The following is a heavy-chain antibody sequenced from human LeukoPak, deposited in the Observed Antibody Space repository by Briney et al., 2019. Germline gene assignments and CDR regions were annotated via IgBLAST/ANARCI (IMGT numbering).Heavy chain of an antibody. J-gene: IGHJ4*02. CDR1: GFTFSSYW. D-gene: IGHD3-3*01. Sequence: PGGSLRLSCAASGFTFSSYWMSWVRQAPGKGLEWVANIKQDGSEKYYVDSVKGRFTTSRDNAKNSLYLQMNSLRAEDTAVYYCARGQKKRYYDFWSGYSPPGHYWGQGTLVTVSS. V-gene: IGHV3-7*01. CDR2: IKQDGSEK. CDR3: ARGQKKRYYDFWSGYSPPGHY.